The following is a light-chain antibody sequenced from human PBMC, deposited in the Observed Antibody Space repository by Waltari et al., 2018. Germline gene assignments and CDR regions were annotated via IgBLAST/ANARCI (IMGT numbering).Light chain of an antibody. CDR1: QSVGRS. CDR2: DAS. J-gene: IGKJ1*01. CDR3: QNYVRLPAT. V-gene: IGKV3-20*01. Sequence: EIVLTQSPGTLSLSPGERATLSCRASQSVGRSLAWYQQKPGKAPRLLIYDASRRATGIPDRFSGGGSGTDFSLTLNRLEPEDVAVYYCQNYVRLPATFGQGTKVEVK.